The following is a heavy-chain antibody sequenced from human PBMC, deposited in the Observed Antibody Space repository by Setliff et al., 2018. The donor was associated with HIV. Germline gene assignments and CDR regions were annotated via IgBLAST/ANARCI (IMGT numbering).Heavy chain of an antibody. CDR2: IYYSGST. CDR3: ARLYSSSSGLDYYYYYMDV. J-gene: IGHJ6*03. V-gene: IGHV4-39*01. Sequence: PSETLSLTCTVSGGSISSSSYYWGWIRQPPGKGLEWIGSIYYSGSTYYNPSLKSRVTISVETSKNQFSLKLSSVTAADTAVYYCARLYSSSSGLDYYYYYMDVWGKGTTVTVSS. D-gene: IGHD6-6*01. CDR1: GGSISSSSYY.